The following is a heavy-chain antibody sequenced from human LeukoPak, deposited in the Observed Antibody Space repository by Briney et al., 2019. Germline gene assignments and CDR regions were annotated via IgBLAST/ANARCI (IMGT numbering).Heavy chain of an antibody. D-gene: IGHD3-10*01. V-gene: IGHV4-59*01. CDR2: IYYSGDT. Sequence: SETLSLTCAVYGGSFSGYYWSWIRQPPGKGLEWIGYIYYSGDTNYNPSLQSRVTLSVDTSKNQFSLKLTSVTAADTAVYYCVRGPYGSGISNWFDPWGQGTLVIVSS. J-gene: IGHJ5*02. CDR1: GGSFSGYY. CDR3: VRGPYGSGISNWFDP.